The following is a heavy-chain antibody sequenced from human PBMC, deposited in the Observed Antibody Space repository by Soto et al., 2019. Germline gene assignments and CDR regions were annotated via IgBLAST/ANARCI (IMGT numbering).Heavy chain of an antibody. V-gene: IGHV4-31*03. CDR3: ARVKGGTTRRAFDS. D-gene: IGHD1-7*01. Sequence: PSETLSLTCTVSGDSISSGGYYWSWIRQHPGKGLEWIGYIYDNGGAYYSPSLKGRAVISVDRSENQFSLRLSSVTAADTAVYYCARVKGGTTRRAFDSWGQGTLVTVSS. CDR1: GDSISSGGYY. J-gene: IGHJ4*02. CDR2: IYDNGGA.